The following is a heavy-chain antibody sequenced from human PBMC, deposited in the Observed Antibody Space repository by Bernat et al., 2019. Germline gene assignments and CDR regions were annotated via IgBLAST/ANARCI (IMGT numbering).Heavy chain of an antibody. J-gene: IGHJ6*02. D-gene: IGHD3-22*01. CDR1: GFTFSSYS. CDR3: ARDGDSSGYYYNYYYGMDV. Sequence: EVQLVESGGGLVQPGGSLRLSCAASGFTFSSYSMNWVRQAPGKGLEWVSYISSSSSTIYDADSVKGRFTISRDNAKNSLYLQMNSLRAEDTAVYYCARDGDSSGYYYNYYYGMDVWGQGTTVTVSS. V-gene: IGHV3-48*01. CDR2: ISSSSSTI.